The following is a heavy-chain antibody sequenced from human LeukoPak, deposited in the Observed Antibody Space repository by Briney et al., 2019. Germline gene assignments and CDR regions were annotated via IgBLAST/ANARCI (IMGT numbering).Heavy chain of an antibody. V-gene: IGHV4-59*12. Sequence: SETLSLTCTVSGGSISSYYWNWIRQPPGKGLEWIGYIYYSGSANYNPSLKSRVTISVDTSKNQFSLKLTSVTAADTAVYYCASGEEHGSGTVHFDYWGQGTLVTVSS. CDR1: GGSISSYY. CDR2: IYYSGSA. CDR3: ASGEEHGSGTVHFDY. J-gene: IGHJ4*02. D-gene: IGHD3-10*01.